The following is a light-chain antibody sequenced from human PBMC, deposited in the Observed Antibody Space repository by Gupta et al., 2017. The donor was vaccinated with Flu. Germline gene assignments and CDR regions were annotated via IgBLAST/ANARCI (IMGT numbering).Light chain of an antibody. Sequence: QSALPPPPSVSGSPGQSVTITCTGSRTDVGSHRRVSWFQQSPGTAPKFLIDEVGNRPSGVPDRFSGSRSGNNDSVTSAGLRQEDDGNYYGGCDEADSASRFGGGTK. CDR3: GCDEADSASR. CDR1: RTDVGSHRR. J-gene: IGLJ3*02. CDR2: EVG. V-gene: IGLV2-18*01.